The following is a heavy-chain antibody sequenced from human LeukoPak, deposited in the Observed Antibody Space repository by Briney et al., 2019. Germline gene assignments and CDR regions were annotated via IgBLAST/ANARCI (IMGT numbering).Heavy chain of an antibody. D-gene: IGHD2-8*01. CDR3: ARVQGHPPNGLDI. CDR2: INSDGSST. J-gene: IGHJ3*02. Sequence: PGRSLRLSCAASGFTFSSYSMNWVRQAPGKGLVWVSRINSDGSSTSYADSVKGRFTISRDNAKNTLYLQMNSLRAEDTAVYYCARVQGHPPNGLDIWGQGTMVTVSS. CDR1: GFTFSSYS. V-gene: IGHV3-74*01.